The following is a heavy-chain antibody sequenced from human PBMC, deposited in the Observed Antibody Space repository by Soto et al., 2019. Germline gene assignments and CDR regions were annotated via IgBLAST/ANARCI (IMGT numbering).Heavy chain of an antibody. CDR3: ARVSTAMVLYYYYYYGMDV. J-gene: IGHJ6*04. CDR2: MNPNSGNT. D-gene: IGHD5-18*01. CDR1: GYTFTSYD. Sequence: ASLKVSCTASGYTFTSYDINWVRQATGQGLEWMGWMNPNSGNTGYAQKFQGRVTMTRNTSISTAYMELSSLRSEDTAVYYCARVSTAMVLYYYYYYGMDVWGKGTTVTVSP. V-gene: IGHV1-8*01.